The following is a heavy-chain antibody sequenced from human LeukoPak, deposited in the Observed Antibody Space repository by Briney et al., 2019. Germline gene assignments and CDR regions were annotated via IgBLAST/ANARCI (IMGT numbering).Heavy chain of an antibody. Sequence: SETLSLTSTVSGGSISSYYWSWIRQPAGKGLEWIGLIYSSGSTSYNPSLKSRVTMSVDTSKKQFSLRLSSVTAADTAVYYCARTPIYYFDNSGYYNWGQGTLVTVSS. V-gene: IGHV4-4*07. CDR2: IYSSGST. J-gene: IGHJ4*02. D-gene: IGHD3-22*01. CDR1: GGSISSYY. CDR3: ARTPIYYFDNSGYYN.